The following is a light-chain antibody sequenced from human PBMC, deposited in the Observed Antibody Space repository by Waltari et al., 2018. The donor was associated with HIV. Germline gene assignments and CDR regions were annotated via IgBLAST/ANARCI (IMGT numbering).Light chain of an antibody. CDR1: QSVNSN. CDR2: GTS. CDR3: HHYNNWRET. Sequence: ELLMPQSQATLSASPGERATLSCRASQSVNSNLAWYQQKPGQTPRLLIYGTSTRATDIPARFSGSGSGTEFTLTISSLQSEDFAVYYCHHYNNWRETFGQGTKVEIK. V-gene: IGKV3-15*01. J-gene: IGKJ1*01.